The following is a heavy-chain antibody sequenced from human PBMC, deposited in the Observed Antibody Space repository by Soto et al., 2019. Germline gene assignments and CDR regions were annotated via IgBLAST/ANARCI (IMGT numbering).Heavy chain of an antibody. CDR2: LFGSGGGI. CDR1: AVTFRTNA. J-gene: IGHJ4*02. V-gene: IGHV3-23*01. Sequence: GGTPRLPCAAAAVTFRTNAMSWDREGPGRGQEWVSGLFGSGGGISYADSVKGRFTISRDNSNNVLYLQMQSLIIEDPAVYYCLKDRQPDLRCPFDHWGQGTLVTVSS. CDR3: LKDRQPDLRCPFDH.